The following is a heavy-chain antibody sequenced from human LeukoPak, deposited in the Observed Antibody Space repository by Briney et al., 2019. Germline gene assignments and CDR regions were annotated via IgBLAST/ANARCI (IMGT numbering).Heavy chain of an antibody. Sequence: SKTLSLTCSVSGDSISSNYYYWGWIRQPPGKGLEWIGSINYSGSTHYHPSLKSRVTISVDTSKTQFSLKVNSVTAADTAVYYCARHADGHNLITAFDIWGQGTMVTVSS. CDR3: ARHADGHNLITAFDI. J-gene: IGHJ3*02. CDR1: GDSISSNYYY. D-gene: IGHD3-10*01. CDR2: INYSGST. V-gene: IGHV4-39*01.